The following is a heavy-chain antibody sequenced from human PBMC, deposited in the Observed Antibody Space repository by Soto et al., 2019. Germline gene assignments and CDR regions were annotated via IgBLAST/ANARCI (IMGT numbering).Heavy chain of an antibody. J-gene: IGHJ4*02. CDR1: GFAFGDFF. Sequence: PGGSLRLSCTASGFAFGDFFMTWIRQAPGKGLEWVSYITGNGFHTNYADSVKGRFTISRDNAKNSLFLQMNSLGAEDTAVYFCVRSGYGTSSHFDYWGQGTLVTVSS. CDR2: ITGNGFHT. CDR3: VRSGYGTSSHFDY. V-gene: IGHV3-11*06. D-gene: IGHD5-18*01.